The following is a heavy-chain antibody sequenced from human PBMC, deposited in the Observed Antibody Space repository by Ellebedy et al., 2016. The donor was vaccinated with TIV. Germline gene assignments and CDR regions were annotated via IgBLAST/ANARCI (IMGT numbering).Heavy chain of an antibody. CDR3: ARVLKTTRWHYYYGMDV. D-gene: IGHD4-11*01. Sequence: MPSETLSLTCTVSGGSISSYYWSWIRQPPGKGLEWIGYIYYSGSTNYNPSLKSRVTISVDTSKNQFSLKLSSVTAADTAVYYCARVLKTTRWHYYYGMDVWGQGTTVTVSS. J-gene: IGHJ6*02. V-gene: IGHV4-59*01. CDR2: IYYSGST. CDR1: GGSISSYY.